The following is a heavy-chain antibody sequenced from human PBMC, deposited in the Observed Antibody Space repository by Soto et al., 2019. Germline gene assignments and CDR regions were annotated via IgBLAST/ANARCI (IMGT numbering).Heavy chain of an antibody. J-gene: IGHJ5*02. D-gene: IGHD2-15*01. Sequence: QITLKESGPTLVKPTQTLTLTCTFSGFSLSTSGVGVGWIRQPPGKALEWLALIYWDDDKRYSPSLKSRLTITKDXXKXQXXLTMTNRDPVDTGTYYCAHRDRDCSGGSCYSWFDPWGQGTLVTVSS. CDR2: IYWDDDK. V-gene: IGHV2-5*02. CDR3: AHRDRDCSGGSCYSWFDP. CDR1: GFSLSTSGVG.